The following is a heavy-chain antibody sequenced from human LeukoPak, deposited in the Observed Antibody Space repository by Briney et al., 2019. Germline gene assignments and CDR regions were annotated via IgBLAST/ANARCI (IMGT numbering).Heavy chain of an antibody. CDR1: GFTFSSYA. Sequence: PGGSLRLSCAASGFTFSSYALSWVRQPPGKGLEWVSDISDTGGGTYYAASVKGRFTIPRDNAKNSLYLQMNSLRAEDTAVYYCARELYIVVVPAAPVNWFDPWGQGTLVTVSS. CDR3: ARELYIVVVPAAPVNWFDP. J-gene: IGHJ5*02. D-gene: IGHD2-2*01. V-gene: IGHV3-23*01. CDR2: ISDTGGGT.